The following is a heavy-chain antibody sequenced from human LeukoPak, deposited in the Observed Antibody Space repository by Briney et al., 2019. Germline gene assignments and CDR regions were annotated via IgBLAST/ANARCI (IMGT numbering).Heavy chain of an antibody. CDR1: GFTFSSYA. Sequence: GGSLRLSCTASGFTFSSYAMSWVRQAPGKGLEWVSGISGSGGDTYYADSVKGRFTISRDNSKNTLYMQMNSLRAEDTAVYYCAKDDSGIRFDYWGQGTLVTVSS. CDR3: AKDDSGIRFDY. V-gene: IGHV3-23*01. D-gene: IGHD5-12*01. CDR2: ISGSGGDT. J-gene: IGHJ4*02.